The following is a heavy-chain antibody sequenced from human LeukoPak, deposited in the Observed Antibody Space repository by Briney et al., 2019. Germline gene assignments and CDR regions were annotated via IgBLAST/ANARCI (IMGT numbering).Heavy chain of an antibody. CDR3: ARIRRDGLYYYYGMDV. Sequence: GASVKVSCKASGYTFTSYGISWVRQAPGQGLEWMGWISAYNGNTNYAQKLQGRVTMTTDTSTSTAYMELRSLRSDDTAVYYCARIRRDGLYYYYGMDVWGQGTTVTVSS. J-gene: IGHJ6*02. CDR2: ISAYNGNT. V-gene: IGHV1-18*01. CDR1: GYTFTSYG. D-gene: IGHD5-24*01.